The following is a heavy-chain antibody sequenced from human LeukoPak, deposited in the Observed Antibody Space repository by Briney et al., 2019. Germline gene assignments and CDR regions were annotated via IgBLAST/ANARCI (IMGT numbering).Heavy chain of an antibody. CDR2: IIPIFGTA. J-gene: IGHJ5*02. V-gene: IGHV1-69*13. CDR1: GGSFSSYA. D-gene: IGHD3-22*01. Sequence: SVKVSCKASGGSFSSYAISWVRQAPGQGLEWMGGIIPIFGTANYAQKFQGRVTITADESTSTAYMELSSLRSEDTAVYYCARLDSSGYYSAWFDPWGQGTLVTVSS. CDR3: ARLDSSGYYSAWFDP.